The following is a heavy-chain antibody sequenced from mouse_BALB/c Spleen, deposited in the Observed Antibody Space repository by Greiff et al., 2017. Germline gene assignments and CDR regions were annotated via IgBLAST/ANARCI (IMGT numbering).Heavy chain of an antibody. CDR2: ISYSGST. CDR1: GYSITSDYA. Sequence: EVQLQQSGPGLVKPSQSLSLTCTVTGYSITSDYAWNWIRQFPGNKLEWMGYISYSGSTSYNPSLKSRISITRDTSKNQFFLQLNSVTTEDTATYYCARSDEYDEGYFDYWGQGTTLTVSS. D-gene: IGHD2-4*01. J-gene: IGHJ2*01. CDR3: ARSDEYDEGYFDY. V-gene: IGHV3-2*02.